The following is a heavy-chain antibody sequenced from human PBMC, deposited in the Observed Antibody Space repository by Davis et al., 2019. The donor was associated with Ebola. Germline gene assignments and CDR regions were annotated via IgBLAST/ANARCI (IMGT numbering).Heavy chain of an antibody. V-gene: IGHV1-8*01. J-gene: IGHJ6*03. Sequence: ASVKVSCKASGYTFTSYDINWVRQATGQGLEWMGWMNPNSGNTGYAQKFQGRVTMTTDTSTSTAYMELRSLRSDDTAVYYCTRGIITYYYYLHMDVWGEGTTVTVSS. CDR1: GYTFTSYD. CDR2: MNPNSGNT. CDR3: TRGIITYYYYLHMDV. D-gene: IGHD3-10*01.